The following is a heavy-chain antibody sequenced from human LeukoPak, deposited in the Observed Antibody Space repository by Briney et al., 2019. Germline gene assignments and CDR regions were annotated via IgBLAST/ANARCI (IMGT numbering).Heavy chain of an antibody. J-gene: IGHJ1*01. CDR3: SVYCTGGSCPD. CDR1: GFSFGDYA. Sequence: PGGSLRLSCTGSGFSFGDYAMSWVRQGPGKGLEWVGFIRSKVYGGTTEYAASVKGRFTISRDDSKSIAYLQMNSLKTEDTGVYYCSVYCTGGSCPDWGQGTLVTVSS. D-gene: IGHD2-15*01. CDR2: IRSKVYGGTT. V-gene: IGHV3-49*04.